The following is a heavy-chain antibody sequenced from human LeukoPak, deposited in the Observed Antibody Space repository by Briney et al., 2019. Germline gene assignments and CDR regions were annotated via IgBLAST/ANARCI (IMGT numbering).Heavy chain of an antibody. D-gene: IGHD4-23*01. V-gene: IGHV5-51*01. CDR2: IYPGDSDT. CDR1: GFTFSTYW. J-gene: IGHJ4*02. CDR3: ARHADYGDNSKLGY. Sequence: GGSLRLSCAASGFTFSTYWMSWVRQAPGKGLEWMGIIYPGDSDTRYSPSFQGHVTISADKSISTAYLQWSGLRASDTAMYYCARHADYGDNSKLGYWGQGTLVTVSS.